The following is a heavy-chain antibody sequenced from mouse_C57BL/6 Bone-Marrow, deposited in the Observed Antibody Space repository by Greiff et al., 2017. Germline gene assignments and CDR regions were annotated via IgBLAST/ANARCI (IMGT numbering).Heavy chain of an antibody. J-gene: IGHJ1*03. Sequence: EVQLVGSGGDLVKPGGSLKLSCAASGFTYSSYGMSWVRQTPDKRLEWVATISSGGSYTYYPDSVKGRFTISRDNAKNTLYLQMSSLKSEDTAMYYCARQSGSYYSNYFDVWGTGTTVTVSS. D-gene: IGHD2-5*01. V-gene: IGHV5-6*01. CDR1: GFTYSSYG. CDR2: ISSGGSYT. CDR3: ARQSGSYYSNYFDV.